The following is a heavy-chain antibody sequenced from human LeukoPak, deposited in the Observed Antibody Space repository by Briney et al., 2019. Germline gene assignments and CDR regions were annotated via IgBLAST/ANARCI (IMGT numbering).Heavy chain of an antibody. CDR1: GGSFSGHY. J-gene: IGHJ6*03. D-gene: IGHD6-13*01. CDR3: ARGAGGQQLVLNYYYYMDV. CDR2: INHSEST. Sequence: SSETLSLTCAVYGGSFSGHYWSWIRQPPGKGLEWIGEINHSESTKYNPSLKSRVTVSVDTSKNQFSLKVSSVTAADTAVCYCARGAGGQQLVLNYYYYMDVWGKGTTVTVSS. V-gene: IGHV4-34*01.